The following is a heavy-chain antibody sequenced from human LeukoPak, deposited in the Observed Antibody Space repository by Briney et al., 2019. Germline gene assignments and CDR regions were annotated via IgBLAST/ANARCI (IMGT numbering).Heavy chain of an antibody. V-gene: IGHV1-3*01. J-gene: IGHJ5*02. CDR2: INAGNGNT. CDR1: GYTFTSYA. CDR3: ARGDAYNWFDP. Sequence: GAAVKVSCKASGYTFTSYAMHWVRQAPGQRLEWMGWINAGNGNTKYSQKFQGRVTITRDTSASTAYMELSSLRSEDTAVYYCARGDAYNWFDPWGQGTLVTVSS.